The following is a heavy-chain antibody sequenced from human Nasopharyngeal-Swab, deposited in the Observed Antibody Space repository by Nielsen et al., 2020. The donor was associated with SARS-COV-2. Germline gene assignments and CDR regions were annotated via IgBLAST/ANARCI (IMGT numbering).Heavy chain of an antibody. J-gene: IGHJ4*02. V-gene: IGHV3-21*01. CDR3: AKGYYDFWSGHY. D-gene: IGHD3-3*01. Sequence: VRQAPGKGLEWVSSISSSSSYIYYADSAKGRFTISRDNAKNSLYLQMNSLRAEDTAVYYCAKGYYDFWSGHYWGQGTLVTVSS. CDR2: ISSSSSYI.